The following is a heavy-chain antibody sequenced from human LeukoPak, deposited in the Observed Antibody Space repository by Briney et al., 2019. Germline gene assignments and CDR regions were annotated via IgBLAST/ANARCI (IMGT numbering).Heavy chain of an antibody. D-gene: IGHD6-19*01. CDR1: GFTFSSYS. V-gene: IGHV3-21*01. CDR2: ISSSSSYI. CDR3: ARVEALAGIAYDY. Sequence: GGSLRLSCAASGFTFSSYSMNWVRQAPGKRLEWVSSISSSSSYIYYADSVKGRFTISRDNAKNSLYLQMNSLRAEDTAVYYCARVEALAGIAYDYWGQGTLVTVSS. J-gene: IGHJ4*02.